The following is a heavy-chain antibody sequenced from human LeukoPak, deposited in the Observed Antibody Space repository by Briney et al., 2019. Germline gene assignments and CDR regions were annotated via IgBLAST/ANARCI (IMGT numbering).Heavy chain of an antibody. J-gene: IGHJ4*02. CDR2: IIPIFGTA. CDR3: ARVVCSGGDCYAPFDY. Sequence: SVKVTCKASGGTLSSYAISWVRQAPGQGLEWMGGIIPIFGTANYAQKFQGRVTITADKSTSTAYMELSSLRSEDTAVYYCARVVCSGGDCYAPFDYWGQGTLVTVSS. V-gene: IGHV1-69*06. CDR1: GGTLSSYA. D-gene: IGHD2-21*02.